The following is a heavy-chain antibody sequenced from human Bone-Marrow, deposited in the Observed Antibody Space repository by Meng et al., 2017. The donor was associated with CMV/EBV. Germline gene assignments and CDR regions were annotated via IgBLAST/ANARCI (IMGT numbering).Heavy chain of an antibody. CDR1: GFTFSNAW. V-gene: IGHV3-15*01. Sequence: GESLKIPCAASGFTFSNAWMSWVRQAPGKGLEWVGRIKSKTDGGTTDYAAPVKGRFTISRDDSKNTLYLQMNSLQTEDTAVYYCTTTETIGYCSSTSCSPLDDWGQGTRVTVSS. CDR3: TTTETIGYCSSTSCSPLDD. CDR2: IKSKTDGGTT. D-gene: IGHD2-2*01. J-gene: IGHJ4*02.